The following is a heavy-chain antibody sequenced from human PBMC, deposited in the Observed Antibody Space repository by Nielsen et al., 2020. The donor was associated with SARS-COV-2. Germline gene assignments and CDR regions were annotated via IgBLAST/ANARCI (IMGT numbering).Heavy chain of an antibody. CDR3: ARDTDSGSINWFDP. CDR2: IKQDGSEK. V-gene: IGHV3-7*03. Sequence: GGSLRLSCAASGFTFSSYWMSWVRQAPGKGLEWVANIKQDGSEKYYVDSVKGRFTISRDNAKNSLYLQMNSLRAEDTAVYYCARDTDSGSINWFDPWGQGTLVTVSS. CDR1: GFTFSSYW. D-gene: IGHD1-26*01. J-gene: IGHJ5*02.